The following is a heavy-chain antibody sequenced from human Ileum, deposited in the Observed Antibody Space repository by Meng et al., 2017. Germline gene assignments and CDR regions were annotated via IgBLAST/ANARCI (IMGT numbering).Heavy chain of an antibody. J-gene: IGHJ4*02. CDR3: ARDHWGSLDY. D-gene: IGHD7-27*01. CDR1: GGSVRTSDYQ. CDR2: AGT. Sequence: QVHLKDAGPGMVRPSETHSLTCTVFGGSVRTSDYQWGWIRQPPGKGLEWIGYAGTNYNPSLKSRVTISVDTSKRQFSLKLTSVTAADTAVYYCARDHWGSLDYWGQGILVTVSS. V-gene: IGHV4-61*08.